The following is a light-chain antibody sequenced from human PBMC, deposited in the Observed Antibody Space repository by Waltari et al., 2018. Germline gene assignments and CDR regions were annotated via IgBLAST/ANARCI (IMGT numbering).Light chain of an antibody. CDR3: QQYFNTPRT. CDR2: WTS. V-gene: IGKV4-1*01. Sequence: DIVMTQSPGSLAMSLGERATINCQFSQTLFYISTNKTYLAWYQQKSGQPPRLLISWTSIRESGVPDRFSGSGSGTDFTLTISSLQAEDVAVYYCQQYFNTPRTFGQGTKVEIK. CDR1: QTLFYISTNKTY. J-gene: IGKJ1*01.